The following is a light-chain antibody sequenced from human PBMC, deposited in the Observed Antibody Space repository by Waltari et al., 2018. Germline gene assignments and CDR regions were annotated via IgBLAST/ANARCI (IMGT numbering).Light chain of an antibody. CDR3: QSYDTSLSVV. CDR2: GTS. CDR1: GSNIAAACA. J-gene: IGLJ2*01. V-gene: IGLV1-40*01. Sequence: SVLTQPPPVSGAPRHSVTISCTVSGSNIAAACAEHWYQPLPGKAPKLLIYGTSTRPLGVPDRYFGSQSGTSASLAITELQAEDEADYYCQSYDTSLSVVFGGGTKLTVL.